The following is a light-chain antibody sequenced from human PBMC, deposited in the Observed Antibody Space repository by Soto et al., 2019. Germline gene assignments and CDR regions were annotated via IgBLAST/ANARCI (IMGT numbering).Light chain of an antibody. CDR2: DAS. Sequence: EIVVTQSPATLSLSPGERATLSCRASQSISTNLAWYQQKPGQAPRLLIYDASNRATGIPARSTGSGSGTDFTLTISSLEPEDFAVYYCQQRSTLPLTFGGGTKVEIK. J-gene: IGKJ4*01. V-gene: IGKV3-11*01. CDR1: QSISTN. CDR3: QQRSTLPLT.